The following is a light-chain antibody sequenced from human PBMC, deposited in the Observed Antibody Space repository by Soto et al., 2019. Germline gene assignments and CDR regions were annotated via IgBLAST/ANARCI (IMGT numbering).Light chain of an antibody. CDR2: DVT. CDR3: ISDASINTYV. Sequence: QSALTQPASVSGSPGQSITISCTGTSSDVGGYDYVSWYQQHPGKAPKLMIYDVTNRPSGVSNRFSGSKSGNTASLTISGLQAEDEAEYYCISDASINTYVFGTGTKLTVL. J-gene: IGLJ1*01. V-gene: IGLV2-14*01. CDR1: SSDVGGYDY.